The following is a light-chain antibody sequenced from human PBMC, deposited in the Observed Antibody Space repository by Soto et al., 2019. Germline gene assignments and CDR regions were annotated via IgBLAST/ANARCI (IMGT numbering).Light chain of an antibody. J-gene: IGKJ5*01. CDR3: QQRSRWPSIT. CDR1: QSVYNY. V-gene: IGKV3-11*01. CDR2: DAS. Sequence: EIVLTQSPATLSLSPGERATLSCRASQSVYNYLAWYQQRPGQAPRLLIFDASTRATGIPARFSGSGSGTDFTLTISSLEPEDFAVYYCQQRSRWPSITFGQGTRLEIK.